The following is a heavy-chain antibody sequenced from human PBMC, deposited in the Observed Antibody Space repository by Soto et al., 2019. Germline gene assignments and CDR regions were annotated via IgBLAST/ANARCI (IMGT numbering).Heavy chain of an antibody. CDR2: IYYNRNT. CDR3: ARSGVVPAAKWFDP. Sequence: QVQLQESGPGLVKTSQTLSLTCTVSGGSISSGNYYWSWIRQHPGKGPEWIGHIYYNRNTYYNPSLKSRVTISLDTSRNQFSLSLSSVTAADTAVYYCARSGVVPAAKWFDPGGQGTLVTVSS. V-gene: IGHV4-31*03. CDR1: GGSISSGNYY. D-gene: IGHD2-2*01. J-gene: IGHJ5*02.